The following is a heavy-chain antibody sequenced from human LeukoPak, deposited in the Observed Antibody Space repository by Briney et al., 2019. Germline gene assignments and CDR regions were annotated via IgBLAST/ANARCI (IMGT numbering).Heavy chain of an antibody. D-gene: IGHD2-8*02. CDR2: INGDGSIS. CDR3: ASTVPTSHFDF. V-gene: IGHV3-74*01. J-gene: IGHJ4*02. CDR1: GFTFTTYW. Sequence: GGSLRLSCVASGFTFTTYWRPWVRQAPGKGVVWVSRINGDGSISNYAHAVRGRFTISRDNARNTRALQLNGLRADATVLYYCASTVPTSHFDFWGQGTLVPVSS.